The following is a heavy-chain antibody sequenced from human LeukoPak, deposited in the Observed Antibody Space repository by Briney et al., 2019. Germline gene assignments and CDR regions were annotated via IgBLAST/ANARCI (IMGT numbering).Heavy chain of an antibody. CDR1: GFTFSSYA. CDR3: AKRAARPAYYFDF. V-gene: IGHV3-23*01. D-gene: IGHD6-6*01. J-gene: IGHJ4*02. CDR2: VTVSGGGT. Sequence: GGSLRLSCTASGFTFSSYAMSWARQAPGKGLEWVSTVTVSGGGTYYGDSVKGRFTISRDNSKNTLYLQMNSLRAEDTAVYYCAKRAARPAYYFDFWGQGTLVTISS.